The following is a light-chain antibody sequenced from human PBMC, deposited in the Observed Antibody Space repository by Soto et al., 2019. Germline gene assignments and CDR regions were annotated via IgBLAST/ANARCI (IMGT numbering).Light chain of an antibody. CDR3: QQYVSSPFT. J-gene: IGKJ3*01. Sequence: EIVLTQSPGTLSLSPGERATLSCRASHSVSSSYLAWYQQKPGQAPRLLIYGASRRATGIPARFSGSGSGTDFTLTISRLEPEDFAVYYCQQYVSSPFTFGPGTKVEIK. CDR2: GAS. V-gene: IGKV3-20*01. CDR1: HSVSSSY.